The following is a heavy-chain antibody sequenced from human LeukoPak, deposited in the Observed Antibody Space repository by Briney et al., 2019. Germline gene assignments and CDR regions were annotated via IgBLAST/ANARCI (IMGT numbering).Heavy chain of an antibody. J-gene: IGHJ5*02. CDR3: ATGVNYGDHTIWFDP. Sequence: ESSVQDSCKASRYSFTGYQMHGVRQAPGKGLEWMGGFDPEDGETIYAQKFQGRVTMTEDTSTDTAYMELSSLRSEDTAVYYCATGVNYGDHTIWFDPWGQGTLVTVSS. CDR1: RYSFTGYQ. CDR2: FDPEDGET. D-gene: IGHD4-17*01. V-gene: IGHV1-24*01.